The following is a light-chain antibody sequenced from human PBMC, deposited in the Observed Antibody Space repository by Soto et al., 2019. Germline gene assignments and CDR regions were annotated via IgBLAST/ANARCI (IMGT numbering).Light chain of an antibody. CDR1: QSVSSN. Sequence: EIVMTQSPANLSVSPGERATLSCRASQSVSSNLAWYQQKPGPGPRLLIYGASTRATSIPARFSGSGSGTAFTLTINSLQSEDVAVYYCQQYNKWPPYTFGQGTKLEIK. V-gene: IGKV3-15*01. J-gene: IGKJ2*01. CDR3: QQYNKWPPYT. CDR2: GAS.